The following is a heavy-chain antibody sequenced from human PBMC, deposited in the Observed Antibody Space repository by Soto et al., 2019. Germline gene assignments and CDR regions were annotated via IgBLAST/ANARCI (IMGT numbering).Heavy chain of an antibody. CDR2: ISYDGSNK. V-gene: IGHV3-30-3*01. J-gene: IGHJ4*02. CDR3: EREANTSYTAMALGFNY. Sequence: PWWSLRLSCSASVFTFSSYAMHWFRQAPGKGLEWVAVISYDGSNKYYADSVKGRFTISRDNSKNSLYLQMNSLRAEDTAVYYWEREANTSYTAMALGFNYWGQGTLATVPS. CDR1: VFTFSSYA. D-gene: IGHD5-18*01.